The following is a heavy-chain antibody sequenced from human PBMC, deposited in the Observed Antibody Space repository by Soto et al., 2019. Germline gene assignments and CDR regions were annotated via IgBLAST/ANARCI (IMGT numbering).Heavy chain of an antibody. V-gene: IGHV4-34*01. J-gene: IGHJ4*02. Sequence: PSETLSLTCAVYGGSFSGYYWSWIRQPPGKGLEWIGEINHSGSTNYNPSLKSRVTISVDTSKNQFSLKLSSVTAADTAVYYFARKYYDSSGYYRSRHFDYWGQGTLVTVSS. D-gene: IGHD3-22*01. CDR2: INHSGST. CDR1: GGSFSGYY. CDR3: ARKYYDSSGYYRSRHFDY.